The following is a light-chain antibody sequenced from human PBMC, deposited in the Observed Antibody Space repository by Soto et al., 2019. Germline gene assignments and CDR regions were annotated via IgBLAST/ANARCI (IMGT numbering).Light chain of an antibody. Sequence: DIQMTQSPSSLSASVGDRVTITCRASQGISNFLAWYQQKPGKVPKLLISAASTLQSGVPSRFSGSGSGTDFTLTITRLQPEDVATYYCQKDSSVITFGQGTRLEIK. CDR1: QGISNF. V-gene: IGKV1-27*01. J-gene: IGKJ5*01. CDR2: AAS. CDR3: QKDSSVIT.